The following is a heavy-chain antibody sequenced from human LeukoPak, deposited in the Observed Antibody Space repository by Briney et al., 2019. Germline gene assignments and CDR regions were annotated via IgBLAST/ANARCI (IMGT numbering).Heavy chain of an antibody. CDR3: TTLIDNDSSGDPDTFDM. CDR1: GGSITSHY. V-gene: IGHV4-59*11. D-gene: IGHD3-22*01. J-gene: IGHJ3*02. CDR2: IYYTGST. Sequence: PSETLSLTCTVSGGSITSHYWSWIRQAPGKGLEWIGYIYYTGSTKYNPSLKSRVTISLDTSEKQFSLKVTSVTAADTALYYCTTLIDNDSSGDPDTFDMWGQGTVVTVSP.